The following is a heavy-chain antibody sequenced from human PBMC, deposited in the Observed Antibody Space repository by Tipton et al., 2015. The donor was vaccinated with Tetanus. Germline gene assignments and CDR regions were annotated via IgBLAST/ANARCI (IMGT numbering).Heavy chain of an antibody. J-gene: IGHJ4*02. CDR1: GASVSSGGYY. CDR2: ISHSGSA. CDR3: ARSYGDTFLFRLDY. V-gene: IGHV4-61*08. Sequence: TLSLTCTVSGASVSSGGYYWGWIRQPPGMGLEWIGHISHSGSASYNPSLKSRVTISLDTSKNQFSLTLRSVTAADTAVYYCARSYGDTFLFRLDYWGQGALVTVSS. D-gene: IGHD4-17*01.